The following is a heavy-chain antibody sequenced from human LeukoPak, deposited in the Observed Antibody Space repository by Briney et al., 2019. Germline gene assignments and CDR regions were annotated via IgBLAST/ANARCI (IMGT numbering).Heavy chain of an antibody. V-gene: IGHV4-59*01. J-gene: IGHJ4*02. D-gene: IGHD3-22*01. Sequence: PSETLSLTCTVSGGSISNYYWSWIRQPPGKGLEWIGYVFYSGSTNYNPSLRSRVTISVDTSKNQFSLKLSSVTAADTAVYYCARRLSGYFGDYFDYWGQGALVTVSS. CDR2: VFYSGST. CDR3: ARRLSGYFGDYFDY. CDR1: GGSISNYY.